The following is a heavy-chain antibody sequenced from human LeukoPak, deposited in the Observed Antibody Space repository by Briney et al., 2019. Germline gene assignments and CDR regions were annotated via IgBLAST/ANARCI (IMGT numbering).Heavy chain of an antibody. J-gene: IGHJ4*02. D-gene: IGHD2-2*01. V-gene: IGHV5-51*01. CDR1: GYSFTSYW. Sequence: GESLQISCKGSGYSFTSYWIGWVRQMPGKGLEWMGIIYPGDSDTRYSPSFQGQVTISADKSISTAYLQWSSLKASDTAMYYCAKCCSTSCYGFDYWGQGTLVTVSS. CDR2: IYPGDSDT. CDR3: AKCCSTSCYGFDY.